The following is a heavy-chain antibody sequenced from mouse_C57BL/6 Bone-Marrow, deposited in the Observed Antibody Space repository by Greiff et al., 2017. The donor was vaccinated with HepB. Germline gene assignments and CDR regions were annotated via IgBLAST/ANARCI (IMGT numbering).Heavy chain of an antibody. CDR2: FYPGSGSI. V-gene: IGHV1-62-2*01. CDR1: GYTFTEYT. J-gene: IGHJ1*03. Sequence: QVQLQQSGAELVKPGASVKLSCKASGYTFTEYTIHWVKQRSGQGLEWIGWFYPGSGSIKYNEKFKDKATLTADKSSSTGYMELSRLTAEDSAVYFCARHAPYYYGSRDWYFDVWGTGTTVTVSS. CDR3: ARHAPYYYGSRDWYFDV. D-gene: IGHD1-1*01.